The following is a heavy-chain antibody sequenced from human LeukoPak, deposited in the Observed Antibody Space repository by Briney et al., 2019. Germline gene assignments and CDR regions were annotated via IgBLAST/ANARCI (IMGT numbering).Heavy chain of an antibody. CDR2: IYYSGST. D-gene: IGHD3-10*01. Sequence: SETLSLTCTVSGGSISSGGYNWSWIRQHPGKGLEWIGYIYYSGSTYYNPSLKSRVTISVDTSKNQFSLKLSSVTAADTAVYYCAREDRGVIPYWGQGTLVTVSS. V-gene: IGHV4-31*03. CDR3: AREDRGVIPY. J-gene: IGHJ4*02. CDR1: GGSISSGGYN.